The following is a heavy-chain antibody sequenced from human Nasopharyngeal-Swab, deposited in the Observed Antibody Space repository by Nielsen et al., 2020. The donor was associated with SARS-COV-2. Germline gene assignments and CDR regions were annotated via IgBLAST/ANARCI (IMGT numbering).Heavy chain of an antibody. Sequence: ASVKVSCKASGYTVSDYYIHWVRQAPGQGLDWMGLIDPSGGSTPYAQNFQDRVTMTRDTSTTTVYMELSRLRSEDSAIYYCTGGGSTGPYDILTPSSYWGQGTLVTVSS. CDR3: TGGGSTGPYDILTPSSY. D-gene: IGHD3-9*01. J-gene: IGHJ4*02. CDR2: IDPSGGST. V-gene: IGHV1-46*01. CDR1: GYTVSDYY.